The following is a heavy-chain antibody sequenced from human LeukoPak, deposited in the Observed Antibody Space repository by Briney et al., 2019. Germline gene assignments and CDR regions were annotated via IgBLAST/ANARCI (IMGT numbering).Heavy chain of an antibody. V-gene: IGHV4-38-2*02. Sequence: PSESLSLTCTVSGYSISSGYYWGWIRPPPGKGLEWIGSTYHSGSTYYNPSLKSRVTISVDTSKNQFSLKLSSVTAADTAVYYCARVTTVTILHFDYWGQGTLVTVSS. CDR2: TYHSGST. D-gene: IGHD4-17*01. CDR1: GYSISSGYY. J-gene: IGHJ4*02. CDR3: ARVTTVTILHFDY.